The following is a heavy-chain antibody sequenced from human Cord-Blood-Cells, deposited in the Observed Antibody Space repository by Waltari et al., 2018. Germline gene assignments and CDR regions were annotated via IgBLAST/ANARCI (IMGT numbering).Heavy chain of an antibody. J-gene: IGHJ3*02. Sequence: QVQLVQSGAEVKKPGSSVKVSCKASGGTFSTYVISWVRRAPGQGLQWMGGIIPIFGTANYAQKFQGRVTITADESTSTAYMELSSLRSEDTAVYYCAREVGHIVVVTAAVGAFDIWGQGTMVTVSS. CDR2: IIPIFGTA. CDR1: GGTFSTYV. V-gene: IGHV1-69*01. CDR3: AREVGHIVVVTAAVGAFDI. D-gene: IGHD2-21*02.